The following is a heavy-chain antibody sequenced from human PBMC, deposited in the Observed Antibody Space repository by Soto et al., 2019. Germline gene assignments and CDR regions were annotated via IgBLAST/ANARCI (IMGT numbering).Heavy chain of an antibody. CDR2: IQSGGPT. D-gene: IGHD3-9*01. J-gene: IGHJ4*02. CDR3: TTSILTGYFRWSIFDY. CDR1: GFTVSSKY. V-gene: IGHV3-66*01. Sequence: PGGSLRLSCAASGFTVSSKYMSWVRQAPGKGLEWVSLIQSGGPTYYADSVKGRFTISRDTSENTVHLQMDSLRAEDTAVYYCTTSILTGYFRWSIFDYWGQGNLVTVSS.